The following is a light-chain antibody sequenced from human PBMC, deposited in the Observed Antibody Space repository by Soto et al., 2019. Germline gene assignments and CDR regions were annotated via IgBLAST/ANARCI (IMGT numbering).Light chain of an antibody. CDR2: GAS. CDR1: QSVSTN. J-gene: IGKJ5*01. Sequence: DIEMKQSPATLPVSEGDRATLSCRASQSVSTNLAGYQHKPRQAPRLLIYGASTRATGIPARFSGSGSGTEFTLTIIRLEPKDFAAYYYQQYGNPPDTFGQVTLLDIK. CDR3: QQYGNPPDT. V-gene: IGKV3D-15*02.